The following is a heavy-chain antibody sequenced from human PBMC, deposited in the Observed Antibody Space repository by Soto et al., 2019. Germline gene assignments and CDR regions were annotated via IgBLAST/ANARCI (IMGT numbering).Heavy chain of an antibody. CDR2: IYPGDSDT. CDR1: GYSFTSYW. CDR3: ASSLAVAGYYYGMDV. V-gene: IGHV5-51*01. J-gene: IGHJ6*02. D-gene: IGHD6-19*01. Sequence: GESLKISCKGSGYSFTSYWIGWVRQMPGKVLEWMGIIYPGDSDTRYSPSFQGQVTISADKSISTAYLQWSSLKASDTAMYYCASSLAVAGYYYGMDVWGQGTTVTVSS.